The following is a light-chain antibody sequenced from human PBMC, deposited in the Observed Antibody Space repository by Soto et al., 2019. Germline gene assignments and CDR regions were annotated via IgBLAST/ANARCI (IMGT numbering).Light chain of an antibody. J-gene: IGKJ4*01. V-gene: IGKV3-15*01. CDR3: HHYNNWPET. Sequence: DIVMTQSPATLSVSPGERASLSCRASQSVASNLAWYQQRPGQAPRLLIYVASTRATGVPVRFSGNGSGTEYTLTISSLQSEDFAVYYCHHYNNWPETFGAGTKVESK. CDR2: VAS. CDR1: QSVASN.